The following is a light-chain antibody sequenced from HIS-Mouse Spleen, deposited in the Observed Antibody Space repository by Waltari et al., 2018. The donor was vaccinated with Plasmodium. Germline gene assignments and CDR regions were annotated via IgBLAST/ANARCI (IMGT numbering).Light chain of an antibody. Sequence: QSALTQPRSVSGSPGQSVTIPCTGTSSDVGGYNYVSWYQQHPGKAPNLMIYDVSKRPSGGPDPFSCSKSGNTASLTISGLQAEDEADYYCCSYAGSYTLVFGGGTKLTVL. CDR2: DVS. CDR3: CSYAGSYTLV. J-gene: IGLJ2*01. CDR1: SSDVGGYNY. V-gene: IGLV2-11*01.